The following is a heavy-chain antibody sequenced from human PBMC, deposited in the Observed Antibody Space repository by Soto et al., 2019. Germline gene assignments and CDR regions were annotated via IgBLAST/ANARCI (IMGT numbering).Heavy chain of an antibody. Sequence: ASVNVSCKASGYTFTSYYMHWVRQAPGQGLEWMGIINPSGGSTSYAQKFQGRVTMTRDTSTSTVYMELSSLRSEDTAVYYCARLPGEATVTRPSDYWGQGTLVTVSS. CDR2: INPSGGST. CDR1: GYTFTSYY. CDR3: ARLPGEATVTRPSDY. V-gene: IGHV1-46*01. D-gene: IGHD4-17*01. J-gene: IGHJ4*02.